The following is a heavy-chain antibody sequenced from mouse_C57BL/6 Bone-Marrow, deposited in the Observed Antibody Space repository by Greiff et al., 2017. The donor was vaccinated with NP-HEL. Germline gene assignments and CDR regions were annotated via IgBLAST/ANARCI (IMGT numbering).Heavy chain of an antibody. Sequence: EVQLQQSGAELVRPGASVKLSCTASGFNIKDDYMHWVKQRPEQGLEWIGWIDPENGDTEYASKFQGKVTITADTSTNTAYLQLSSLTSEDTAVYYCTTDYYGSSPWFAYWGQGTLVTVSA. CDR3: TTDYYGSSPWFAY. V-gene: IGHV14-4*01. D-gene: IGHD1-1*01. CDR2: IDPENGDT. J-gene: IGHJ3*01. CDR1: GFNIKDDY.